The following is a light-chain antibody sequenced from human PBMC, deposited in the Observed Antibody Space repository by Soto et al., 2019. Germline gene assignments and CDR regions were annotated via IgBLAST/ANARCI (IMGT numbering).Light chain of an antibody. J-gene: IGKJ4*01. CDR3: QQYNNWPLT. V-gene: IGKV3-15*01. Sequence: EIVMTQSPGTLSVSPGERATLSCRASQSVTINLAWYQQKPGQAPRLLIYGASTRATGIPARFSGSGSGTEFTLTISSLLSEDFAVYYCQQYNNWPLTFGGGTTVDI. CDR1: QSVTIN. CDR2: GAS.